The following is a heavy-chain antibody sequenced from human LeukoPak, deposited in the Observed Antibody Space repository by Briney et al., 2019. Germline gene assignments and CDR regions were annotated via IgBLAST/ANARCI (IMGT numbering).Heavy chain of an antibody. V-gene: IGHV3-21*05. CDR3: AKDLRPYNWNADAFDI. CDR2: ISSSSSYI. CDR1: GFTFSSYS. Sequence: PGGSLRLSCAASGFTFSSYSMNWVRQAPGKGLEWVSYISSSSSYIYYADSVKGRFTISRDNAKNSLYLQMNSLRAEDTAVYYCAKDLRPYNWNADAFDIWGQGTMVTVSS. D-gene: IGHD1-1*01. J-gene: IGHJ3*02.